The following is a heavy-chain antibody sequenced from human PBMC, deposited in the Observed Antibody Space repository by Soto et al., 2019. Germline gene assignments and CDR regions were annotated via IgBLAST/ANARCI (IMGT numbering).Heavy chain of an antibody. V-gene: IGHV4-59*08. CDR3: ARNEGYSYGQFPFDY. CDR1: GGSISRYY. D-gene: IGHD5-18*01. J-gene: IGHJ4*02. Sequence: SETLSLTCTVSGGSISRYYWSWIRQPPGKGLEWIGYVYYSGSTNYNPPLKSRVTMSVDTSKNQFSLKLSSVTAADTAVYYCARNEGYSYGQFPFDYWGQGTLVTVS. CDR2: VYYSGST.